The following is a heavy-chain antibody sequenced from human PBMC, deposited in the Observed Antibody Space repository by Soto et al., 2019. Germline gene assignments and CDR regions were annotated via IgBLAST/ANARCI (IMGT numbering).Heavy chain of an antibody. Sequence: GGSLRLSCAASGFTFSSYAMSWVRQAPGKGLEWVSAISGSGGSTYYADSVKGRFTISRDNSKNTLYLQMNSLRAEDTAVYYCAKSAYYYGSGSYYNYFDYWGQGTLVTVSS. D-gene: IGHD3-10*01. J-gene: IGHJ4*02. V-gene: IGHV3-23*01. CDR3: AKSAYYYGSGSYYNYFDY. CDR1: GFTFSSYA. CDR2: ISGSGGST.